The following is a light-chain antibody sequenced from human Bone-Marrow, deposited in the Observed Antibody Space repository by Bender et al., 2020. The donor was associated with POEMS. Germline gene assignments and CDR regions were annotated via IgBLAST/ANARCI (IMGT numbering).Light chain of an antibody. CDR2: EVS. J-gene: IGLJ1*01. CDR3: SSFTTSTTVV. Sequence: QSALTQPASVSGSPGQSITISCTGTSGDVGGYKSVSWYQQHPGEVPKLIIYEVSSRPSGISTRFSGSKSGSTASLTISGLQAEDEADYYCSSFTTSTTVVFGTGTKVSV. CDR1: SGDVGGYKS. V-gene: IGLV2-14*01.